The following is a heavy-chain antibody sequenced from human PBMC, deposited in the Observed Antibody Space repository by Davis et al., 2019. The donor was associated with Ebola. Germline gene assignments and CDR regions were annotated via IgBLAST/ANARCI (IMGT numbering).Heavy chain of an antibody. CDR1: LYTFTRYG. Sequence: SVTVSCKASLYTFTRYGISWVRQPPGQGLEWMGWISAYNGNTNYAQKLQGRVTMTTDTSTSTAYMELRSLRSDDTAVYYCERVLVPNWFDPWGQGTLVTVSS. D-gene: IGHD2-8*02. CDR3: ERVLVPNWFDP. J-gene: IGHJ5*02. CDR2: ISAYNGNT. V-gene: IGHV1-18*01.